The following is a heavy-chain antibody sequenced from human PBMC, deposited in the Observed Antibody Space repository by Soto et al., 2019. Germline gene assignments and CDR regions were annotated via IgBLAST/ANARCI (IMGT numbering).Heavy chain of an antibody. J-gene: IGHJ6*02. CDR1: GFTFSSYG. CDR3: AKDSAPGIAVAGQGVDYYYYYGMDV. Sequence: WGSLRLSCAASGFTFSSYGMHWVRQAPGKGLEWVAVISYDGSNKYYADSVKGRFTISRDNSKNTLYLQMNSLRAEDTAVYYCAKDSAPGIAVAGQGVDYYYYYGMDVWGQGTTVTVSS. V-gene: IGHV3-30*18. D-gene: IGHD6-19*01. CDR2: ISYDGSNK.